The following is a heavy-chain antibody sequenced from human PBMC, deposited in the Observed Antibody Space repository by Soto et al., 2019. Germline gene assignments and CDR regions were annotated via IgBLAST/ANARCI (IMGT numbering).Heavy chain of an antibody. CDR1: GGTFSSYA. Sequence: SVKVSWKASGGTFSSYAISWVRQAPGQGLEWMGGIIPIFGTANYAQKFQGRVTITADESTSTAYMELSSLRSEDTAVYYCARKGVTVTPYYYYYYGMDVWGQGTTVTVSS. D-gene: IGHD4-4*01. CDR3: ARKGVTVTPYYYYYYGMDV. V-gene: IGHV1-69*13. CDR2: IIPIFGTA. J-gene: IGHJ6*02.